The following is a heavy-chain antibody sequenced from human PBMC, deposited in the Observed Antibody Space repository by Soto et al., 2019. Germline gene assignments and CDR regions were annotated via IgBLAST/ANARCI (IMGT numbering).Heavy chain of an antibody. CDR1: GGSISSSSYY. Sequence: SETLSLTXTVSGGSISSSSYYWGWIRQPPGKGLEWVASIYYSGSTYHNPSLKSRVTISVDTSKNQFSLKVTSVTAADTAVYYCARHWRTGYSTVFGVVMGWFDPWGQGTLVTVSS. V-gene: IGHV4-39*01. CDR2: IYYSGST. D-gene: IGHD3-3*01. J-gene: IGHJ5*02. CDR3: ARHWRTGYSTVFGVVMGWFDP.